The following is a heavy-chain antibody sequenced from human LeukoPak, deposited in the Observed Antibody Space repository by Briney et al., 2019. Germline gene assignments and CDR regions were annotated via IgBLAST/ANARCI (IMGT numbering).Heavy chain of an antibody. D-gene: IGHD2/OR15-2a*01. J-gene: IGHJ3*02. CDR2: IYHSGST. CDR1: GASISSTNW. Sequence: SETLSLTSAVSGASISSTNWWSWVRQPPGKGLEWIGEIYHSGSTNYIPSLKSRVTISVDKSKNQFSLKLSSVTAADTAVYYCARERSNGFDIWGQGTMVTVSS. CDR3: ARERSNGFDI. V-gene: IGHV4-4*02.